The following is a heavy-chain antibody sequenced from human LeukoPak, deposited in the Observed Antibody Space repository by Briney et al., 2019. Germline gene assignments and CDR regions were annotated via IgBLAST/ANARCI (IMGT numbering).Heavy chain of an antibody. Sequence: ASVKVSCKASGHTFTSYGISWVRQAPGQGLEWMGWISAYNGNTNYAQKLQGRVTMTTDTSTSTAYMELRSLRSDDTAVYYCARRIDILTGYHFDYWGQGTLVTVSS. V-gene: IGHV1-18*01. CDR2: ISAYNGNT. CDR3: ARRIDILTGYHFDY. J-gene: IGHJ4*02. CDR1: GHTFTSYG. D-gene: IGHD3-9*01.